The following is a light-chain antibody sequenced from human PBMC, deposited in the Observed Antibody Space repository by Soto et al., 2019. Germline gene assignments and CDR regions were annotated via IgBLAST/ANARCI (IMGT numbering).Light chain of an antibody. V-gene: IGLV1-47*01. Sequence: QSVLTQPPSASGTPGQRVTLLFWRKIYHIETTYVYWYQQLPGAAPKLLIYRSDQRPSGVPDRFSGSKSGTSASLAISGLRSEDEADYYCAAWDDSLSGAVFGGGTQLTVL. CDR3: AAWDDSLSGAV. J-gene: IGLJ7*01. CDR1: IYHIETTY. CDR2: RSD.